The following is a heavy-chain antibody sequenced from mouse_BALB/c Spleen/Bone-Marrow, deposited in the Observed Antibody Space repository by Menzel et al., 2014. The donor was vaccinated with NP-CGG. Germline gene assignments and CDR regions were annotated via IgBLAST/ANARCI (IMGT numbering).Heavy chain of an antibody. D-gene: IGHD1-1*01. Sequence: VKLMESGAELMKPGASVKISCKATGYTFSSYWIEWVKQRPGHGLEWIGEILPGSGSTDYNEKFKGKATFTADTSSNTAYMQLSSLTSEDSAVYYCARDSTVGYWGQGTTLTVSS. J-gene: IGHJ2*01. CDR3: ARDSTVGY. CDR2: ILPGSGST. CDR1: GYTFSSYW. V-gene: IGHV1-9*01.